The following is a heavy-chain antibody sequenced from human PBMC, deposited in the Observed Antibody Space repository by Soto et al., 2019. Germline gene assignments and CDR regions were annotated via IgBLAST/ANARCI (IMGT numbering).Heavy chain of an antibody. V-gene: IGHV3-33*01. Sequence: GGSLRLSCAAPGFTFNSYGMHWVRQAPGKGLEWVAVIWYDGSNKYYADSVKGRFTISRDNSKNTLYLQMNSLRAEDTAVYYCARDGGCRDGYTVGCNWFDP. D-gene: IGHD5-12*01. CDR3: ARDGGCRDGYTVGCNWFDP. CDR1: GFTFNSYG. J-gene: IGHJ5*02. CDR2: IWYDGSNK.